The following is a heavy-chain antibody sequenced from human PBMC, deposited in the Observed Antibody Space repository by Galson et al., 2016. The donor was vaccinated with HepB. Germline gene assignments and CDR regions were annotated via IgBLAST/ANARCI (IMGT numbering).Heavy chain of an antibody. CDR1: GFTLTTYT. J-gene: IGHJ3*02. V-gene: IGHV3-23*01. CDR2: IRGSGTGT. D-gene: IGHD6-19*01. CDR3: ANHRTTGYSIGWGGAFDI. Sequence: LRLSCAASGFTLTTYTMSWVRQAPGKGLEWVSSIRGSGTGTHYADSVKGRFTISRDNSKNTLYLQINSLRVEDTAVYYCANHRTTGYSIGWGGAFDIWGQGTMVTVSS.